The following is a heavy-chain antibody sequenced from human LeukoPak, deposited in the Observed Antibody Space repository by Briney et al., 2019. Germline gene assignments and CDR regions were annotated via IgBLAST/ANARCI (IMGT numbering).Heavy chain of an antibody. CDR2: IRGSGGYT. CDR3: ARPGGYAFDI. V-gene: IGHV3-23*01. J-gene: IGHJ3*02. Sequence: GGSLRLSCAASRVTFSKYAMSWVRQPPGKGLDWVSGIRGSGGYTYYADSVKGRFTISRDNSKNTLYLQMNSLRAADTAVYYCARPGGYAFDIWGQGTMVTVSS. D-gene: IGHD3-10*01. CDR1: RVTFSKYA.